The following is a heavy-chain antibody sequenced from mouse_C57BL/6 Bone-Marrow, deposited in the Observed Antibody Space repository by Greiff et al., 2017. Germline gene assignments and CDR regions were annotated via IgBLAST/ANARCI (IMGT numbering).Heavy chain of an antibody. CDR1: GYTFTDYY. V-gene: IGHV1-26*01. CDR3: AREVVVSGDFDY. CDR2: INPNNGGN. J-gene: IGHJ2*01. Sequence: EVQLQQSGPELVKPGASVKISCKASGYTFTDYYMNWVKQSHGKSLEWIGDINPNNGGNSYNQKFTGKATLTVDKSSSTAYMELRILTSADSAVYYCAREVVVSGDFDYWGQGTTLTVSS. D-gene: IGHD2-2*01.